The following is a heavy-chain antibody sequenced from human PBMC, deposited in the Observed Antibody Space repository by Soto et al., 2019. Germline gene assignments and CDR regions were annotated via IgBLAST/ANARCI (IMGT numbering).Heavy chain of an antibody. CDR1: GFTFSDYN. D-gene: IGHD3-22*01. CDR2: ISSSSTTI. Sequence: PGGSLRLSCAASGFTFSDYNMNWVRQAPGKGLEWVSYISSSSTTIYYADSVKGRFTISRDNAKSSLYLQMNRLRAEDTAVYYCARGSYDSKPWGQGTLVTVPS. J-gene: IGHJ5*02. CDR3: ARGSYDSKP. V-gene: IGHV3-48*01.